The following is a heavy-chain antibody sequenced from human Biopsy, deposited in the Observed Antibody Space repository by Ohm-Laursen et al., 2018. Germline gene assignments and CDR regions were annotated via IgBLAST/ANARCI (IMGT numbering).Heavy chain of an antibody. CDR3: ARGTGRYYVYGTFDI. V-gene: IGHV4-4*07. CDR2: IYTSGSP. D-gene: IGHD1-26*01. J-gene: IGHJ3*02. CDR1: GDSINNYY. Sequence: TLSLTCTVSGDSINNYYWSWIRQPAGKGLEWIGRIYTSGSPNYNLSLESRVTMSVDTSKNQFSLNLRSVTAADTAVYYCARGTGRYYVYGTFDIWGQGTVVTVSS.